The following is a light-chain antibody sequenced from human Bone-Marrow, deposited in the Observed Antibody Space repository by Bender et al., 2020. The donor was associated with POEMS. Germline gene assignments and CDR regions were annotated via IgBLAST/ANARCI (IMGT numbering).Light chain of an antibody. Sequence: QSVLTQPPSVSAAPGQRVTISCTGSSSNTGSGYDINWYQHLPVTAPKLLIYGYNNRPSGVPDRFSGSKSGTSASLAITGLQAEDEGDYYCQSYDNSLGGWVFGGGTKLTVL. J-gene: IGLJ3*02. CDR1: SSNTGSGYD. V-gene: IGLV1-40*01. CDR2: GYN. CDR3: QSYDNSLGGWV.